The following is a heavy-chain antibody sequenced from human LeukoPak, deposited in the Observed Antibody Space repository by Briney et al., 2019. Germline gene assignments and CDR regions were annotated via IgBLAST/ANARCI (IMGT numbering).Heavy chain of an antibody. Sequence: ASVKVSCKVLGYTFMDCYIHWIRQAPGRGPEWLGKMNPKSGFTNYVQTVQGRVAMTRDTSISTAYMELSRLRSDDTAVYYCAREFPTSNYYDSSGYSDYWGQGTLVTVSS. CDR2: MNPKSGFT. V-gene: IGHV1-2*02. CDR3: AREFPTSNYYDSSGYSDY. CDR1: GYTFMDCY. D-gene: IGHD3-22*01. J-gene: IGHJ4*02.